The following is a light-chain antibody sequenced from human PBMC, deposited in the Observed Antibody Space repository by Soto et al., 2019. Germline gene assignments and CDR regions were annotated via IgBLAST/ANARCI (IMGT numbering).Light chain of an antibody. V-gene: IGKV1-39*01. Sequence: DIQMTQSPSSLSAFVGDRVTITCRASQSISGNLNWYQQKPGKAPNLLIYAASSLQSGVPSRFSGSASGTDFTLTISSLQPEDFATYYCQQSYKTPHTFGQGTKLETK. CDR3: QQSYKTPHT. CDR2: AAS. CDR1: QSISGN. J-gene: IGKJ2*01.